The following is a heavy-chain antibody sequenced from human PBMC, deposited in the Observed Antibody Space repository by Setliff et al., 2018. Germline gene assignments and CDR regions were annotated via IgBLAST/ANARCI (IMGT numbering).Heavy chain of an antibody. CDR3: TRDPTGSNFYNFQFYMDV. CDR1: GYPFTGYY. CDR2: INPNTGAA. V-gene: IGHV1-2*02. D-gene: IGHD1-1*01. J-gene: IGHJ6*03. Sequence: AASVKVSCKAFGYPFTGYYYNHWVRQAPGQGPEWMGWINPNTGAAKYAQQFQGRVTMTRDMSLRTVYLDLSGLTSDDTAVYYCTRDPTGSNFYNFQFYMDVWGKGTTVTVSS.